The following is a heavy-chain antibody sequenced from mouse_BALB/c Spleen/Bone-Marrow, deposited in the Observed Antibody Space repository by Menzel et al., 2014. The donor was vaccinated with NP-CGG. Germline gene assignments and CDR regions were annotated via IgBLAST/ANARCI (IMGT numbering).Heavy chain of an antibody. CDR2: ITPSNGDT. CDR1: GYTFTSYY. CDR3: SREGAY. J-gene: IGHJ3*01. V-gene: IGHV1S81*02. Sequence: QVQLQQSGAELVKPGASVKLSCKASGYTFTSYYTYWVKQRPGQGLEWIGEITPSNGDTNFNEKFKSKATLTVDKSSSTAYMQLSSLTSEDSAVYYCSREGAYWGQGTLVTVSA.